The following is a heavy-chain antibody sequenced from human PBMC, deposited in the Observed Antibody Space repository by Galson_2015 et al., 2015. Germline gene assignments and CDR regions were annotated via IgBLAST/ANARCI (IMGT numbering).Heavy chain of an antibody. CDR1: GGSISSGGYY. Sequence: SETLSLTCAVSGGSISSGGYYWSWIRQPPGKGLEWIGEINHSGSTNYNPSLKSRVTISVDTSKNQFSLKLSSVTAADTAVYYCAKGGGSRHNYYMDVWGKGTTVTVSS. D-gene: IGHD2-15*01. CDR3: AKGGGSRHNYYMDV. V-gene: IGHV4-34*01. CDR2: INHSGST. J-gene: IGHJ6*03.